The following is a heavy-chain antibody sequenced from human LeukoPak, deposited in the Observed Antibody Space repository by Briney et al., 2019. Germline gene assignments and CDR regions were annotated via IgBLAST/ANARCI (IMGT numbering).Heavy chain of an antibody. J-gene: IGHJ4*02. Sequence: SETLSLTCTVSVGSISSYYWSWIRQPPGKGLEWIGYIYYSGSTNYNPSLKSRVTISVDTSKNQFSLKLSSVTAADTAVYYCARDGRIGYSSSWRSYYFDYWGQGTLVTVSS. CDR1: VGSISSYY. V-gene: IGHV4-59*01. CDR2: IYYSGST. D-gene: IGHD6-13*01. CDR3: ARDGRIGYSSSWRSYYFDY.